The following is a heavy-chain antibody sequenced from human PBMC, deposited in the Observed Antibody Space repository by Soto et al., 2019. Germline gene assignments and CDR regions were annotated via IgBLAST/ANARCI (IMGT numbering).Heavy chain of an antibody. J-gene: IGHJ6*02. Sequence: QEQLVQAGAEVKKPGSSVRISCRASGGTFSNDAVSWVRQAPGQGLQWMGGIIPIFGTTHYAQKFQGRVTITAEESTATDYMELRSVTSEDTAVYYCATGLRTGNYGMDVWGQGTAVTVSS. D-gene: IGHD3-10*01. V-gene: IGHV1-69*01. CDR1: GGTFSNDA. CDR3: ATGLRTGNYGMDV. CDR2: IIPIFGTT.